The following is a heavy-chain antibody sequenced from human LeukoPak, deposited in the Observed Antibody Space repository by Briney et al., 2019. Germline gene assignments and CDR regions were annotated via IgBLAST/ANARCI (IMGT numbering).Heavy chain of an antibody. CDR3: TKSDGYGLIRI. D-gene: IGHD3-10*01. J-gene: IGHJ3*02. CDR2: IYYTGNT. V-gene: IGHV4-39*07. Sequence: PSATLSLTCSVSGDSIIGYYWGWIRQPPGKGLEWIGNIYYTGNTYYNSSLKSRVTISLDTSKNQFSLKVISMTAADTAAYYCTKSDGYGLIRICGRGTMVTVSS. CDR1: GDSIIGYY.